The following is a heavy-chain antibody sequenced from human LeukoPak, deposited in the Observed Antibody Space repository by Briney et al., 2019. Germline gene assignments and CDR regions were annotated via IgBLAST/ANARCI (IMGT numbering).Heavy chain of an antibody. J-gene: IGHJ4*02. Sequence: PGGSLRLSCAASGFTFSSYAMSWVRQAPGKGLEWVSAISGSGGSTYYADSVKGRFTISRDNSKNTLYLQMNSLRAEDTAVYYCAKGVYGDYDTEIDYWGQGTLVTVSS. CDR3: AKGVYGDYDTEIDY. CDR2: ISGSGGST. CDR1: GFTFSSYA. V-gene: IGHV3-23*01. D-gene: IGHD4-17*01.